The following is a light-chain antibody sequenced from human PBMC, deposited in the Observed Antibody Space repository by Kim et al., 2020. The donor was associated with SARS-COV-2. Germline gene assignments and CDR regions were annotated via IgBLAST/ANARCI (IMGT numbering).Light chain of an antibody. Sequence: QSVLTQPPSASGTPGERVIISCSGSSSNIGSNYVYWYQQLPGTAPKLLIYRNNQRPSGVPDRFSGSKSGTSASLAISGLRSEDEADYYCAAWDDSRSGWVFGGGTQLTVL. CDR1: SSNIGSNY. CDR2: RNN. J-gene: IGLJ3*02. V-gene: IGLV1-47*01. CDR3: AAWDDSRSGWV.